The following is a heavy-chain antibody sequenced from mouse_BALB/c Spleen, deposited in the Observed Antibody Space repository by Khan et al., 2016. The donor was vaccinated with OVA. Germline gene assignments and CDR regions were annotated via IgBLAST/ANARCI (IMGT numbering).Heavy chain of an antibody. V-gene: IGHV3-2*02. D-gene: IGHD1-2*01. CDR3: ARTARIKY. J-gene: IGHJ2*01. CDR2: ISYSGST. Sequence: EVQLQESGPGLVKPSQSLSLTCTVTGYSITSGYGWNWIRQFPGNKLEWMGYISYSGSTNYNPSFKSRISITRDTSKNQFFLQLNSVITEDTATYYCARTARIKYWGQGTTLTVSS. CDR1: GYSITSGYG.